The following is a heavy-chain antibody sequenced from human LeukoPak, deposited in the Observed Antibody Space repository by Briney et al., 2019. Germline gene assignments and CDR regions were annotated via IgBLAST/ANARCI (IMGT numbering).Heavy chain of an antibody. V-gene: IGHV4-39*01. CDR2: IYHGGPT. Sequence: SETLSLTCTVSGGSITSNYHYWGWIRQPPGKGLEWKGNIYHGGPTYYSPSLQSRITISVDTSKNQFYVKLRSVTAADTAVYYCARLLGSSYYSFDSWGQGTLVTVSS. CDR1: GGSITSNYHY. J-gene: IGHJ4*02. D-gene: IGHD3-22*01. CDR3: ARLLGSSYYSFDS.